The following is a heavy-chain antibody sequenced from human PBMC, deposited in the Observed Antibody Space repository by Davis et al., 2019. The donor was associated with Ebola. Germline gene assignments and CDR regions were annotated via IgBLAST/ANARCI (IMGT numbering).Heavy chain of an antibody. CDR3: ARVNRYYYYGMDV. CDR1: GGSISSGGYY. J-gene: IGHJ6*02. V-gene: IGHV4-30-4*01. D-gene: IGHD1-14*01. Sequence: MPSETLSLTCTVSGGSISSGGYYWSWIRQHPGKGLEWIGYIYYSGSTYYNPSLKSRVTISVDTSKNQFSLKLSSVTAADTAVYYCARVNRYYYYGMDVWGQGTTVTVSS. CDR2: IYYSGST.